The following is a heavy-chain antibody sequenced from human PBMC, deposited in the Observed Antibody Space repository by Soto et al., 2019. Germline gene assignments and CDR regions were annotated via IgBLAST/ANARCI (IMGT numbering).Heavy chain of an antibody. Sequence: QITLKQSGPTLVKPTQTLTLTCTFSGFSLSTSGVGVGWIRQPPGKALEWLAFLYWDDDKRYSPSLKSRLTSTKDASKNQVLLTMTNMDPVHTATYYCARTSVNWGSRWLVDYWGQGTLVTVAS. V-gene: IGHV2-5*02. J-gene: IGHJ4*02. CDR3: ARTSVNWGSRWLVDY. CDR1: GFSLSTSGVG. D-gene: IGHD7-27*01. CDR2: LYWDDDK.